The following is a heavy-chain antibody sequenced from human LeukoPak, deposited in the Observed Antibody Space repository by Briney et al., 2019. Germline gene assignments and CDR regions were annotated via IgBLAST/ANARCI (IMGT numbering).Heavy chain of an antibody. CDR3: AKSGEGLRLGELSPYYFDY. D-gene: IGHD3-16*02. V-gene: IGHV3-9*01. CDR2: ISWNSGSR. CDR1: GFTFDDYA. J-gene: IGHJ4*02. Sequence: PGGSLRLSCAASGFTFDDYAMHWVRQAPGKGLEWVSGISWNSGSRGYADSVKGRFTISRDNAKNSLYLQMNSLRAEDTALYYCAKSGEGLRLGELSPYYFDYWGQGTLVTVSS.